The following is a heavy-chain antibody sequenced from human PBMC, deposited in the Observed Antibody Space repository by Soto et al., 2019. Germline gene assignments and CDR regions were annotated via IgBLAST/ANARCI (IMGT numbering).Heavy chain of an antibody. CDR1: GFPFSNAW. CDR3: TTSSIAARPLQYYYGMDV. V-gene: IGHV3-15*07. CDR2: IKSKTDGGTT. J-gene: IGHJ6*02. D-gene: IGHD6-6*01. Sequence: GGSLSLSCATSGFPFSNAWMNWVRPAPGKGLEWVGRIKSKTDGGTTDYAAPVKGRFTISRDDSKNTLYLQMNSLKTEDTAVYYCTTSSIAARPLQYYYGMDVWGQGTTVTVSS.